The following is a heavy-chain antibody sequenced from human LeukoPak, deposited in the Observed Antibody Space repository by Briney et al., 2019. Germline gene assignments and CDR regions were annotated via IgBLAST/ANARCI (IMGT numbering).Heavy chain of an antibody. V-gene: IGHV3-7*03. CDR1: GFTFSSYW. CDR2: MKEDGSEK. D-gene: IGHD6-13*01. J-gene: IGHJ3*02. Sequence: GGSLRLSCAASGFTFSSYWMTWVRQAPGKGLEWVASMKEDGSEKYYVDSVRGRFTISRDNAENSLYLQMNSLRAEDTAVYYCAKDLAAAGTGAFDIWGQGTMVTVSS. CDR3: AKDLAAAGTGAFDI.